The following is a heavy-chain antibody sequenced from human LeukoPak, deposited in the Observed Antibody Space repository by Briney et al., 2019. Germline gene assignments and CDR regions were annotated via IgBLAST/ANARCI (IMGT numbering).Heavy chain of an antibody. Sequence: SETLSLTCSVSGGSLSSYYWGWIRQPPGKGLEWIGNIYYSGSTYYNPSLKSRVTISVDTSENQFSLKLTSVTAADTAVYYCARVWNAAGGEFDYWGQGTLVTVSS. V-gene: IGHV4-39*07. CDR3: ARVWNAAGGEFDY. J-gene: IGHJ4*02. CDR1: GGSLSSYY. D-gene: IGHD1-1*01. CDR2: IYYSGST.